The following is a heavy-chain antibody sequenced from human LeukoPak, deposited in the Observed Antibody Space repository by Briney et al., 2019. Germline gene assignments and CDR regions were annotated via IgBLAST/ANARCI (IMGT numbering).Heavy chain of an antibody. V-gene: IGHV5-51*01. Sequence: GESLKISYEGSGYSFTSYWIGWVRQMPGKGLEWMGIIYPGDSDTRYSPSFQGQVTISADKSISTAYLQWSSLKASDTAMYYCARHSRNDYYGSGSYFGYWGQGTLVTVSS. CDR2: IYPGDSDT. J-gene: IGHJ4*02. CDR3: ARHSRNDYYGSGSYFGY. CDR1: GYSFTSYW. D-gene: IGHD3-10*01.